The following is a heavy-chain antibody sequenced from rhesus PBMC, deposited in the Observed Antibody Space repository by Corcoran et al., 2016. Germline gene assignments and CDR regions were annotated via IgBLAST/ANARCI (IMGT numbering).Heavy chain of an antibody. CDR1: GFTFSSYG. CDR2: IRNGGGST. Sequence: EVQLVESGGGLVQPGGSLRLSCAVSGFTFSSYGMSWVRQASGKGLEWVSYIRNGGGSTYYADSVKGRFTISRDNSKNTLSLQMNSLRAEDTAVYYCAKPYGLDSWGQGVVVTVSS. CDR3: AKPYGLDS. V-gene: IGHV3S5*01. J-gene: IGHJ6*01.